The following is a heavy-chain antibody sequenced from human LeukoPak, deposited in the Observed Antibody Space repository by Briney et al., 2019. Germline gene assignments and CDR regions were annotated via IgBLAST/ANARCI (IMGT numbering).Heavy chain of an antibody. V-gene: IGHV3-53*01. D-gene: IGHD3-22*01. CDR2: IYSGGST. J-gene: IGHJ4*02. CDR1: GFTVSSNY. CDR3: TRVAPPYYYDSSGYFDY. Sequence: AGGSLRLSCAASGFTVSSNYMSWVRQAPGKGLEWVSVIYSGGSTYYADSVKGRFTISRDNSNNTLYLQMNSLRAEDTAVYYCTRVAPPYYYDSSGYFDYWGQGTLVTVSS.